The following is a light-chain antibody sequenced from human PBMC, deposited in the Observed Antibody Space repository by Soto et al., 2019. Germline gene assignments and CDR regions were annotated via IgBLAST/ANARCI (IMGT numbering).Light chain of an antibody. CDR2: EVS. V-gene: IGLV2-14*01. CDR1: SSDFGDYAY. J-gene: IGLJ1*01. CDR3: SSYTGSSTIV. Sequence: QSVLTQPASVSGSPGQSITISCTGTSSDFGDYAYVSWYLQNPGKVPKIMIYEVSKRPSGVSNRYSDPKSGNTASLTISGRQAEDEADYYCSSYTGSSTIVFGTGTKVTVL.